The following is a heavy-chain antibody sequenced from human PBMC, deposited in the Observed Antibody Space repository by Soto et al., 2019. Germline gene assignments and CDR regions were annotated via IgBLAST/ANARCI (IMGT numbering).Heavy chain of an antibody. V-gene: IGHV3-21*01. Sequence: VGSLRLSCSASGFTFNIHNMNWVRQAPGKGLEWVSSISSRSSYIYYSDSVKGRFTISRDNAKNSLYLQMNSLTAEDTAVYYCARDNVPSDFLDSWRQGTLVTVSS. CDR1: GFTFNIHN. J-gene: IGHJ4*02. D-gene: IGHD2-8*01. CDR2: ISSRSSYI. CDR3: ARDNVPSDFLDS.